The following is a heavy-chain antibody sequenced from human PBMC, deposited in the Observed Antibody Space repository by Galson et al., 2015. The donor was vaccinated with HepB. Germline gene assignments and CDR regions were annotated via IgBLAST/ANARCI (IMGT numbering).Heavy chain of an antibody. CDR3: ARDQVAMIAGIFDL. D-gene: IGHD3-22*01. CDR1: GGSISSYY. J-gene: IGHJ2*01. V-gene: IGHV4-4*07. Sequence: ETLSLTCTVSGGSISSYYWSWIRQPAGKGLEWIGRIYSSESTNYIYTSESTNYNPSLKSRVTMSVDTSKNQFSLKLSSVTAADTAVYYCARDQVAMIAGIFDLWGRGTLVTVSS. CDR2: IYSSESTNYIYTSEST.